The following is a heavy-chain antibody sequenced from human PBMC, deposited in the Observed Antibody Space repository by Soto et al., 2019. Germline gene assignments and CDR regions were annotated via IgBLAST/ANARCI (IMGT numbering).Heavy chain of an antibody. D-gene: IGHD6-13*01. CDR1: GYSISSGYY. Sequence: SETLSLTCAVSGYSISSGYYWGWIRQPPGKGLEWIGSIYHSGSTYYNPSLKSRVTISVDTSKNQFSLKLSSVTAADTAVYYCARDRGFRQQLVLSLGQYYGMDVSAQGTKVTVSS. J-gene: IGHJ6*02. CDR3: ARDRGFRQQLVLSLGQYYGMDV. CDR2: IYHSGST. V-gene: IGHV4-38-2*02.